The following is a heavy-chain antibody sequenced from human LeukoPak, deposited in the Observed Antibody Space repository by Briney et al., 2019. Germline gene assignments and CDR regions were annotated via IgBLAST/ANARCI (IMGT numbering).Heavy chain of an antibody. V-gene: IGHV4-34*01. D-gene: IGHD3-22*01. CDR2: INHSGST. Sequence: SETLSLTCAVYGGSFSGYYWSWIRQPPGKGLEWIGEINHSGSTNYNPSLKSRVTISVDTSKNQFSLKLSSVTAADTAVYYCARDRDYYDSSGYTTYFDYWGQGTLVTVSS. J-gene: IGHJ4*02. CDR3: ARDRDYYDSSGYTTYFDY. CDR1: GGSFSGYY.